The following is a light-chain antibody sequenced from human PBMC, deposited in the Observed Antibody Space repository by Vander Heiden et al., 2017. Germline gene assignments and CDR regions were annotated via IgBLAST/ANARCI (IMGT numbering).Light chain of an antibody. V-gene: IGKV1-5*03. J-gene: IGKJ1*01. CDR1: PRISSW. Sequence: DNQMHQYPSTLSASVGDRVTITCRASPRISSWLAWYQQKPGKAPTRLIYKASSFESGVPSRFSGSGSGTEFTLTISSLQPDDFATYYCQQYNSYQETFGQGTKVEIK. CDR2: KAS. CDR3: QQYNSYQET.